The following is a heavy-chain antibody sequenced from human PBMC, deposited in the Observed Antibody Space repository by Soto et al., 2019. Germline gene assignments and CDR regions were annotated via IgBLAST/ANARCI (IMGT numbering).Heavy chain of an antibody. V-gene: IGHV3-53*04. CDR1: GFTVSSNY. J-gene: IGHJ3*02. CDR3: ARVAGDYYDSSVFPSEALGHHPFDI. Sequence: GGSLRLSCAASGFTVSSNYMSWVRQAPGKGLEWVSVIYSGGSTYYADSVKGRFTISRHNSKNTLYLQMNSLRAEDTAVYYCARVAGDYYDSSVFPSEALGHHPFDIWGQGTMVPVSS. D-gene: IGHD3-22*01. CDR2: IYSGGST.